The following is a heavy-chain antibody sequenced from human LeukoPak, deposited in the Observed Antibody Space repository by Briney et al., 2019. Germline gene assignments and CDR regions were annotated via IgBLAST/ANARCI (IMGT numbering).Heavy chain of an antibody. J-gene: IGHJ4*02. CDR2: IKRKTDGGTT. Sequence: PVGSLRLSCAASGFTFTNAGMSWVRQAPGKGLEWVGRIKRKTDGGTTDYSAPVKGRFTISRDDSKNTLYLQMNSLTTEDTAVYYCTTDLNAVTTTFDYWGQGTLVTVSS. CDR1: GFTFTNAG. V-gene: IGHV3-15*01. CDR3: TTDLNAVTTTFDY. D-gene: IGHD4-17*01.